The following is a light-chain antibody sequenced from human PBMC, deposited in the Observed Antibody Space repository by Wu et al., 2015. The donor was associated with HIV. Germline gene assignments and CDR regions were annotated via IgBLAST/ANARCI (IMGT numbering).Light chain of an antibody. J-gene: IGKJ3*01. Sequence: EIVLTQSPATLSLSPGERATLSCRASQSVGDYLAWFQQKPGQAPRLVIYNASTRASGIPARFSGTGSGTDFTLTISSLDSEDFAVYYCQHRQSWPFTFGPGTKVDIK. CDR3: QHRQSWPFT. V-gene: IGKV3-11*01. CDR1: QSVGDY. CDR2: NAS.